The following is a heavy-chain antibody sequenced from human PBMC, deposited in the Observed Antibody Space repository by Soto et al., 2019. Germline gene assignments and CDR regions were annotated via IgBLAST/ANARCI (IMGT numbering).Heavy chain of an antibody. CDR3: ARDRVESGYPEYFQH. J-gene: IGHJ1*01. CDR2: IDSGGST. D-gene: IGHD3-22*01. CDR1: GFTVSSNY. Sequence: EVQLVESGGGLIQPGGSLRLSCAASGFTVSSNYMSWVRQAPGKGLEWVSVIDSGGSTYYADSVKGRFTISRDNSKNTLYLQMNSLRAEDTAVYYCARDRVESGYPEYFQHWGQGTLVNVSS. V-gene: IGHV3-53*01.